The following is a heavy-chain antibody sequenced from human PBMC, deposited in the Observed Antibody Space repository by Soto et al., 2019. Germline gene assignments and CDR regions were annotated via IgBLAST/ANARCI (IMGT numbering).Heavy chain of an antibody. Sequence: GGSLRLSCAASGFTFSSYSMNWVRQAPGKWLEWVSSISSSSSYIYYADSVKGRFTISRDNAKNSLYLQMNSLRAEDTAVYYCARFSVIAAAAHRGGYWGQGXLVTVYS. CDR2: ISSSSSYI. V-gene: IGHV3-21*01. J-gene: IGHJ4*02. CDR3: ARFSVIAAAAHRGGY. CDR1: GFTFSSYS. D-gene: IGHD6-13*01.